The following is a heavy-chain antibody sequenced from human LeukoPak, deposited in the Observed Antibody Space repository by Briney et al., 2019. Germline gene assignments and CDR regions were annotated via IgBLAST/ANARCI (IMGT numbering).Heavy chain of an antibody. CDR1: GYTLTSYG. J-gene: IGHJ3*02. D-gene: IGHD4-17*01. CDR2: ISAYNGNT. V-gene: IGHV1-18*01. CDR3: ARALDYGDSFDI. Sequence: ASVKVSCKASGYTLTSYGISWVRQAPGQGLEWMGWISAYNGNTNYAQKLQGRVTMTTDTSTSTAYMELRSLRSDDTAVYYCARALDYGDSFDIWGQGTMVTVSS.